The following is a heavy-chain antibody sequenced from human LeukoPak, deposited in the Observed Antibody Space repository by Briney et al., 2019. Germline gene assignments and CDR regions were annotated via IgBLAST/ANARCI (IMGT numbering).Heavy chain of an antibody. J-gene: IGHJ4*02. Sequence: ASVKVSCKASGYSFSSYSITWLRQAPGQGLEWMGWISVYSGDTNYAQRFQGRVTMTTDTSTSTAYMELRILRSDDAAVYYWARDSLHSYSFLWGQGTLVTVSS. V-gene: IGHV1-18*01. CDR3: ARDSLHSYSFL. CDR2: ISVYSGDT. CDR1: GYSFSSYS. D-gene: IGHD5-18*01.